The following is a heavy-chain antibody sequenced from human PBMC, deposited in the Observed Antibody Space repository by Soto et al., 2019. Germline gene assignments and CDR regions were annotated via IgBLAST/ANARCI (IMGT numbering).Heavy chain of an antibody. J-gene: IGHJ4*02. CDR2: ISYDGSKK. Sequence: QVQLVESGGGVVQPGKSLRLSCVASGFRLIDFAMHWVRQAPGKGLEWVAAISYDGSKKYFADSVKGRFTISRDNSNNTLYSQMNSLRPIDTAVYHCAIPVGDFDPYFDSWGPGTLVTVSS. V-gene: IGHV3-30-3*01. D-gene: IGHD4-17*01. CDR1: GFRLIDFA. CDR3: AIPVGDFDPYFDS.